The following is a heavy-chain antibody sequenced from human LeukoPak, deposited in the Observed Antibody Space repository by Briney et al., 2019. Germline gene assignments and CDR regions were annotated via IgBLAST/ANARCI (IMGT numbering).Heavy chain of an antibody. CDR1: GYTFTSYY. CDR2: INPSGGST. D-gene: IGHD4-11*01. V-gene: IGHV1-46*01. Sequence: GASVKVSCKASGYTFTSYYMHWVRQAPGQGLEWMGIINPSGGSTSYAQKFQGRVTMTRDTSTSTVYMELSSLRSEDTAVYYCARDIYSNYGGRYFDLWGRGTLVTVSS. J-gene: IGHJ2*01. CDR3: ARDIYSNYGGRYFDL.